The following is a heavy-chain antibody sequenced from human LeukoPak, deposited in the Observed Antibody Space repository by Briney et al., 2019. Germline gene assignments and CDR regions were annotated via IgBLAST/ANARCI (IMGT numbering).Heavy chain of an antibody. V-gene: IGHV3-30*18. CDR1: GFTFSSYG. J-gene: IGHJ4*02. CDR3: AKEGPYSSSWYLDY. Sequence: GGSLRLSCAASGFTFSSYGMHWVRQAPGKGLEWVAVISYDGSNKYYADSVKGRFTISRDNSKNTLYLQMNSLRAEDTVVYYCAKEGPYSSSWYLDYWGQGTLVTVSS. D-gene: IGHD6-13*01. CDR2: ISYDGSNK.